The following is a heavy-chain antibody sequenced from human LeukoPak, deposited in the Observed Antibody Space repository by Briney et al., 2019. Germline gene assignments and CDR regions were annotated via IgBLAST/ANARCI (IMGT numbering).Heavy chain of an antibody. CDR2: IRYDGSNK. CDR3: AKDRQWLGSFDY. D-gene: IGHD6-19*01. V-gene: IGHV3-30*02. Sequence: GGSLRPSWAASGFTFSSYGMHWVRQAPGKGLEWVAFIRYDGSNKYYADSVKGRFTISRDNSKNTLYLQMNSLRAEDTAVYYCAKDRQWLGSFDYWGQGTLVTVSS. CDR1: GFTFSSYG. J-gene: IGHJ4*02.